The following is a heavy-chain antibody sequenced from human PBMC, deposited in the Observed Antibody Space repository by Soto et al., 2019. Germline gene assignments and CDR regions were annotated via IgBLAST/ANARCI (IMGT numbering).Heavy chain of an antibody. V-gene: IGHV3-48*03. Sequence: EVQLVESGGGLVQPGGSLRLSCAASGFTFRDYEMHWVRQAPGKGLQWVSYISSSGTTIYYSESVKGRFTISRDTAKNSLYLQLSGLRADDTAVYYCARRIWDPAVVAVATRCAFDVWGQGTMVSVSS. CDR2: ISSSGTTI. J-gene: IGHJ3*01. D-gene: IGHD2-15*01. CDR1: GFTFRDYE. CDR3: ARRIWDPAVVAVATRCAFDV.